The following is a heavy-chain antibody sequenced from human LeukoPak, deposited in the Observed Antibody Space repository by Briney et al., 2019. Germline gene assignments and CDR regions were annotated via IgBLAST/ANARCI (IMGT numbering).Heavy chain of an antibody. CDR2: VSSSSSAI. Sequence: GGSLRLSCAASGFTFSSYSMNWVRQAPGKGLEWVSYVSSSSSAIYYADSVKGRFTISRDNAKNSLYLQMNSLRAEDTAVYYCARGQKKRITMVRGAPGVVYWGQGTLVTVSS. J-gene: IGHJ4*02. V-gene: IGHV3-48*04. CDR3: ARGQKKRITMVRGAPGVVY. D-gene: IGHD3-10*01. CDR1: GFTFSSYS.